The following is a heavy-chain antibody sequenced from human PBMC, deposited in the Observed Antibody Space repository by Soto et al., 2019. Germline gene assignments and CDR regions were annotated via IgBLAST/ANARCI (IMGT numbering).Heavy chain of an antibody. V-gene: IGHV1-2*02. CDR2: INPNSGGT. CDR1: GYTFTGYY. D-gene: IGHD6-19*01. J-gene: IGHJ4*02. Sequence: GASVKVSCKASGYTFTGYYMHWVRQAPGQGLEWMGWINPNSGGTNYAQKFQGRVTMTRDTSISTAYMELSRLRSDDTAVYYCAREGGSSGWYGRVDYWGQRTLVTVSS. CDR3: AREGGSSGWYGRVDY.